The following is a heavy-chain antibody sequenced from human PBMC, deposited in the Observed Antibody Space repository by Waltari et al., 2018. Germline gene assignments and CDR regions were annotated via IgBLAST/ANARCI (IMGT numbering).Heavy chain of an antibody. CDR1: GYGFSNYG. V-gene: IGHV1-18*01. CDR3: GRRTHYYGSGTYYYMDV. Sequence: QVQLVQSGAEVKKPGASVKVSCKASGYGFSNYGISWGRQAPGQGLEWMGWISPYNGNTDYAQELQGRVTLTTDRSTSTAYMELRSLRYDDTAVYYCGRRTHYYGSGTYYYMDVWGKGTTVTVSS. J-gene: IGHJ6*03. D-gene: IGHD3-10*01. CDR2: ISPYNGNT.